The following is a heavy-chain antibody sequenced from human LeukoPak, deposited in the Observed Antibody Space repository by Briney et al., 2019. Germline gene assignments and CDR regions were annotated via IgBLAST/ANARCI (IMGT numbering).Heavy chain of an antibody. Sequence: GASVKVSCKASGYAFTTYGISWVRQAPGQGLEWMGWITTYNGDANYAQKLQGRVIMTRDTSTSTAYMELRSLRSDDTAVYYWGRGGGGLGDNWFDPWGQGTLVTVSS. V-gene: IGHV1-18*01. CDR3: GRGGGGLGDNWFDP. CDR2: ITTYNGDA. D-gene: IGHD3-10*01. CDR1: GYAFTTYG. J-gene: IGHJ5*02.